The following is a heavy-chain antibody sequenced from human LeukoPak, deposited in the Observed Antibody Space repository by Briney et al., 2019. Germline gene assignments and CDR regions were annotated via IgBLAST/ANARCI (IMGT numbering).Heavy chain of an antibody. V-gene: IGHV4-59*01. D-gene: IGHD5-18*01. Sequence: SETLSLTCTVSGGSISSYYWSWIRQPPGKGLEWIGYIYYSGSTNYNPSLKSRVTISVDTSKNQFSLKLSSVTVADTAVYYCARGKTAMVTAFDIWGQGTMVTVSS. CDR3: ARGKTAMVTAFDI. CDR2: IYYSGST. J-gene: IGHJ3*02. CDR1: GGSISSYY.